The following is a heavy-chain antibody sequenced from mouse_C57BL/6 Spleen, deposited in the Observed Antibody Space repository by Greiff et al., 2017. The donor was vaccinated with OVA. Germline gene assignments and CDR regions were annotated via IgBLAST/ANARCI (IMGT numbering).Heavy chain of an antibody. CDR3: ARRDDGSSYGYFDV. V-gene: IGHV1-69*01. CDR2: LDPSDSYT. CDR1: GYTFTSYW. D-gene: IGHD1-1*01. Sequence: QVQLQQPGAELVMPGASVKLSCKASGYTFTSYWMHWVKQRPGQGLEWIGELDPSDSYTNYNQKFKGKSTLTVDKSSSTAYMQLSSLTSKDAAVYYSARRDDGSSYGYFDVWGTGTTVTVSS. J-gene: IGHJ1*03.